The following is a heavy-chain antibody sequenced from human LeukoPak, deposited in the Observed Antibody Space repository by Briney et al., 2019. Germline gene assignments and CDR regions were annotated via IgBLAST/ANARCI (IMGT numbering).Heavy chain of an antibody. CDR2: IDTKSGRT. CDR3: ARADFIDAGPYLIGP. CDR1: GYSFTDYY. Sequence: ASVKVSCKTSGYSFTDYYIHWVRQAPGQGLEWMGWIDTKSGRTSSARKFQGRVTMTRDPSITTVYMDMAWLTSDDTAIYFCARADFIDAGPYLIGPWGQGTLVTVSS. V-gene: IGHV1-2*02. J-gene: IGHJ5*02. D-gene: IGHD3-3*01.